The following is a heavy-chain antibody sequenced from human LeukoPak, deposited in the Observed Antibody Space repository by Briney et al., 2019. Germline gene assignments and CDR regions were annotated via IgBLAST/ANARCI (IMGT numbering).Heavy chain of an antibody. CDR1: GFTFSSYA. V-gene: IGHV3-23*01. CDR3: AKASKDPLSGSYAGY. Sequence: GGSLRLSCAASGFTFSSYAMSWVRQAPGKGLEWVSAISGSGGSTYYADSVKGRFTISRDNSKNTLYLQMNSLRAEDTAVYYCAKASKDPLSGSYAGYWGQGTLVTVSS. CDR2: ISGSGGST. D-gene: IGHD1-26*01. J-gene: IGHJ4*02.